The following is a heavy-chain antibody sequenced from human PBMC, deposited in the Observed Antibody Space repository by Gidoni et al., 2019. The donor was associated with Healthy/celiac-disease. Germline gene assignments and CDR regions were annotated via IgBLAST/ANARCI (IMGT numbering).Heavy chain of an antibody. J-gene: IGHJ4*02. CDR2: MSSSSSTI. V-gene: IGHV3-48*01. CDR1: GFTFRSDS. Sequence: EVQLVESGGGLVQPGGSLRLSVAASGFTFRSDSMNWVRQAPGKGLGWVSYMSSSSSTICCADSVKGRFTSSRENAENSLYLQMHSLRAEDAAVYYCARTDIVGTIRGGHFDYWGQGTLVTVSS. CDR3: ARTDIVGTIRGGHFDY. D-gene: IGHD5-12*01.